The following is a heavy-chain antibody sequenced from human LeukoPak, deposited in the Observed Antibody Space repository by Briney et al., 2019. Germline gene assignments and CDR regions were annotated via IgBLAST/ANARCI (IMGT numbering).Heavy chain of an antibody. V-gene: IGHV3-33*01. CDR2: IWYDGSNK. Sequence: GGPLRLSCAASGFTFSSYGMHWVRQAPGKGLEWVAVIWYDGSNKYYADSVKGRFTISRDNSKNTLYLQMNSLRAEDTAVYYCARDSKEVVVVPAAYRESGNWFDPWGQGTLVTVSS. J-gene: IGHJ5*02. CDR3: ARDSKEVVVVPAAYRESGNWFDP. D-gene: IGHD2-2*01. CDR1: GFTFSSYG.